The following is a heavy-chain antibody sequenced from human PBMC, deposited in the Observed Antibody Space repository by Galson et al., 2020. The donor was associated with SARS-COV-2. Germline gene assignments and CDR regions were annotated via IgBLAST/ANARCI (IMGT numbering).Heavy chain of an antibody. V-gene: IGHV3-33*01. D-gene: IGHD6-19*01. CDR2: IWYDGSNK. J-gene: IGHJ4*02. Sequence: GGSLRLSCAASGFTFSSYGMHWVRQAPGKGLEWVAVIWYDGSNKYYADSVKGRFTISRDNSKNTLYLQMNSLRAEDTAVYYCARDELISGWYFDYGGQGTLVTVSS. CDR3: ARDELISGWYFDY. CDR1: GFTFSSYG.